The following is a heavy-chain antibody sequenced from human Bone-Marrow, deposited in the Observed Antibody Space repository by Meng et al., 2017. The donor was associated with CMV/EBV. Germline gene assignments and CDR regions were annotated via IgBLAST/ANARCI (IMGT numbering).Heavy chain of an antibody. Sequence: GESLKISCAASGFTFSSYSMNWVRQAPGKGLEWVSYISSSSSTIYYADSVKGRFTISRDNAKNSLYLQMNSLRAEDTAVHYCARDLGYCSSTSCFSFGMDVWGQGTTVTVSS. CDR3: ARDLGYCSSTSCFSFGMDV. V-gene: IGHV3-48*04. CDR2: ISSSSSTI. J-gene: IGHJ6*02. D-gene: IGHD2-2*01. CDR1: GFTFSSYS.